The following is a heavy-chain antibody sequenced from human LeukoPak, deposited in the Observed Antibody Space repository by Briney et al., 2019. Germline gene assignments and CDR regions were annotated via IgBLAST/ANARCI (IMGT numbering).Heavy chain of an antibody. CDR1: GFPFSVYE. CDR2: TGGSGAIR. V-gene: IGHV3-48*03. J-gene: IGHJ4*02. Sequence: GGSLRLSCAVSGFPFSVYEMNWVRQAPGKGLEWVSNTGGSGAIRHYADSVKGRFSISRDNAENSLFLQMNSLRVEDTGIYYCALLAVASDFDYWGQGALVTVSS. CDR3: ALLAVASDFDY. D-gene: IGHD6-19*01.